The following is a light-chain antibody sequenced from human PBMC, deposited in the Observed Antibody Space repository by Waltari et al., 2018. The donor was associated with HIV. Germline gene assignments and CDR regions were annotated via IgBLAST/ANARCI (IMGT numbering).Light chain of an antibody. Sequence: DFQMTQSPSSLSASVGDRVTITCRASQGIRNYLAWYQQKPGKVPKLLIYAASTLQLGVPSRFSGSGSGTDFTLTISTLQPEDVATYYCQKYTSAPYTFGQGTKLEIK. CDR2: AAS. CDR3: QKYTSAPYT. J-gene: IGKJ2*01. V-gene: IGKV1-27*01. CDR1: QGIRNY.